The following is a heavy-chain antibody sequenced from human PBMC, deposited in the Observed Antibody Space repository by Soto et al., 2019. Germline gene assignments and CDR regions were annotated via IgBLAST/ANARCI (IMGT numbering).Heavy chain of an antibody. J-gene: IGHJ4*02. V-gene: IGHV3-23*01. D-gene: IGHD3-3*02. Sequence: EVQLLESGGGLVQPGGSLVLSCAASRFTFSSYAMSWVRQAPGKGLEWVSSISGGGNDAYYADSVTGRFTISRDNSQNTMYLEMSSLRADDTAVYYCARSLFLASTDTETFDYWGQGDRVNVSS. CDR1: RFTFSSYA. CDR2: ISGGGNDA. CDR3: ARSLFLASTDTETFDY.